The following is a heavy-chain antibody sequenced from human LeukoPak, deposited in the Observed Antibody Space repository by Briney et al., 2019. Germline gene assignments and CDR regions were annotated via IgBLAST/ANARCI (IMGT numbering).Heavy chain of an antibody. CDR1: GGSISSYY. D-gene: IGHD3-22*01. CDR3: ARECYYDTSGYRYYFDY. CDR2: IYYTGST. Sequence: PSETLSLTCTVSGGSISSYYWSWIRQPPGKGLEWIGYIYYTGSTDYNPSLKSRVTMSVDTSKNQFSLKLSSVTAADTAVYYCARECYYDTSGYRYYFDYWGQGTLVTVSS. J-gene: IGHJ4*02. V-gene: IGHV4-59*01.